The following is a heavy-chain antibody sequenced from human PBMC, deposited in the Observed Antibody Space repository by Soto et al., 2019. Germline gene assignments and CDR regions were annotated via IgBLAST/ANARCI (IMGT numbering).Heavy chain of an antibody. Sequence: GGSLRLSCAASGFTFSNYAMSWVRQAPGKGLEWVSAISGSGGSTYYADSVKGRFTISRDNSKNTLYLQMNSLRAEDTAVYYCAKGHDCSSTSCHIIYYYYMDVWGKGTTVTVSS. V-gene: IGHV3-23*01. D-gene: IGHD2-2*01. CDR1: GFTFSNYA. CDR2: ISGSGGST. J-gene: IGHJ6*03. CDR3: AKGHDCSSTSCHIIYYYYMDV.